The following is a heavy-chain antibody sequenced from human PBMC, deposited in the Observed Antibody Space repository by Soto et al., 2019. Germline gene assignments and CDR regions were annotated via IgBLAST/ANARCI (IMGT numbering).Heavy chain of an antibody. CDR2: ISGSGGST. D-gene: IGHD5-18*01. CDR1: GFTFSSYA. J-gene: IGHJ6*02. V-gene: IGHV3-23*01. Sequence: PGGSLRLSCAASGFTFSSYAMSWVRQAPGKGLEWVSAISGSGGSTYYADSVKGRFTISRDNSKNTLYLQMNSLRAEDTAVYYCAICGYSYGYSNYYYYGMDVWGQGTTVTVSS. CDR3: AICGYSYGYSNYYYYGMDV.